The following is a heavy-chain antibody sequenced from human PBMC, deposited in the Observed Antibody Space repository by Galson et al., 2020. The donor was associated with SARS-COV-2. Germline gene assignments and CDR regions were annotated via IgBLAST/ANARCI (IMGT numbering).Heavy chain of an antibody. J-gene: IGHJ4*02. CDR3: ARLGRWFGEGIDY. Sequence: ETSETLSLTCIVSGGSISSINYYWGWIRQPPGKGLEWIGTIYYSGTTYYNPSLKSRVTISGDTSKSQFSLKLSSVNAADTAVYYCARLGRWFGEGIDYWGQGTLVTVSS. V-gene: IGHV4-39*01. CDR1: GGSISSINYY. D-gene: IGHD3-10*01. CDR2: IYYSGTT.